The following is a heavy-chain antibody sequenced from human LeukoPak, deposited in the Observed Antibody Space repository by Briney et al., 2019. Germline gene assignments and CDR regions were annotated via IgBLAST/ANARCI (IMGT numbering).Heavy chain of an antibody. CDR1: GYTFTTYY. CDR3: ARAEDYYGSGSYYFDY. V-gene: IGHV1-46*01. CDR2: INPSSGST. Sequence: GASVKASCKASGYTFTTYYMHWVRQAPGQGLEWMGIINPSSGSTNYAQKFQGRVTMTRDTSTSTVYVELRSLRSEDTAAYCCARAEDYYGSGSYYFDYWGQGTLVTVSS. D-gene: IGHD3-10*01. J-gene: IGHJ4*02.